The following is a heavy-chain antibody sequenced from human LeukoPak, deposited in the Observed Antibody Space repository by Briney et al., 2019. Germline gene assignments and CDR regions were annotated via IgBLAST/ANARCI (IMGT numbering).Heavy chain of an antibody. V-gene: IGHV4-59*01. D-gene: IGHD2-2*01. CDR3: AGSGGYCSSTSCYDWFDP. Sequence: SETLSLTCTVSGGSISSYYWSWIRQPPGKGLEWIGYIYYSGSTNYNPSLKSRVTISVDTSKNQFSLKLSSVTAADTAVYYCAGSGGYCSSTSCYDWFDPWGQGTLVTVSS. J-gene: IGHJ5*02. CDR1: GGSISSYY. CDR2: IYYSGST.